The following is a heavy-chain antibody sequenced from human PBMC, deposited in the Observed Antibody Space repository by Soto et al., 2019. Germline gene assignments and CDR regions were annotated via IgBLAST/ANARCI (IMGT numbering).Heavy chain of an antibody. CDR2: ITNSAGST. Sequence: GGSLRLSCAASGFTFSCCAMSWVRQAPGKGLEWVSTITNSAGSTYYPDSVKGRFTISRDNSKNTMYLQMNSLRPEDTAVYYCAKTWFGDPWGYWGQGTLVTVSS. V-gene: IGHV3-23*01. J-gene: IGHJ4*02. D-gene: IGHD3-10*01. CDR3: AKTWFGDPWGY. CDR1: GFTFSCCA.